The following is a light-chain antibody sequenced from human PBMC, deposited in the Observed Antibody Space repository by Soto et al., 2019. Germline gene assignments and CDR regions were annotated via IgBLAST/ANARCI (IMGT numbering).Light chain of an antibody. CDR2: GNN. J-gene: IGLJ3*02. CDR3: CSYAGSRTFV. V-gene: IGLV1-40*01. Sequence: QSVLTQPPSVSGAPGQRVTISCTGSSANIGAAYNVDWYQQLPGTAPKLLIYGNNNRPSGVPARFSGSKSGTSASLAIAGLQAEDEGDYYCCSYAGSRTFVFGGGTKLTFL. CDR1: SANIGAAYN.